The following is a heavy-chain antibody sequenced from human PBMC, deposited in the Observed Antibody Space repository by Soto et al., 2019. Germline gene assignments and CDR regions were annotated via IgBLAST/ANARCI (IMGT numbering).Heavy chain of an antibody. J-gene: IGHJ4*02. V-gene: IGHV3-74*01. D-gene: IGHD3-10*01. CDR3: ARGARNYYYFDY. CDR1: GFIFTDYW. CDR2: IKSDESTT. Sequence: ELQLVESGGGLVQPGGSLRLSCAASGFIFTDYWIHWVRQAPGKGLVWVSRIKSDESTTNYADSVWGRLTISRDNAKNTVYLQMNSLRAEDTAVYYCARGARNYYYFDYWGQGTLVTVSS.